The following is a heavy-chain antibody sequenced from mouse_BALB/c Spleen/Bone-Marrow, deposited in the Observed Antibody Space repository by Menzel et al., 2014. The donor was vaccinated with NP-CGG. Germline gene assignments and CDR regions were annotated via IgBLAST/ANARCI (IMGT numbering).Heavy chain of an antibody. V-gene: IGHV1S29*02. J-gene: IGHJ4*01. CDR3: AITTLYAMDY. CDR1: GYTFTDYN. D-gene: IGHD2-12*01. Sequence: EVQLVESGPELVKPGASVKISCKASGYTFTDYNMHWVKQSHGKSLEWIGYIYPYNGGTGYNQKFKSKATLTVDNSSSTAYMGLRSLTSEDSAVYYCAITTLYAMDYWGQGTSVTVSS. CDR2: IYPYNGGT.